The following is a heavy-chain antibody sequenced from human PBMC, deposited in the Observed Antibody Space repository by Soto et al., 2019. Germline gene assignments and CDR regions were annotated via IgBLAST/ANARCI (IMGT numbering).Heavy chain of an antibody. CDR1: GFIFSTYA. V-gene: IGHV3-23*01. J-gene: IGHJ4*02. CDR2: ISAGGT. CDR3: VKDHPPCSEGGCNADPLFDF. Sequence: EVQLLESGGGLVQPGGSLRLTCAASGFIFSTYAMRWVRQAPGKGLEWVSCISAGGTFYADSVKGHVTISRDDSKNTLYLKRNSLGAEDTAVYYCVKDHPPCSEGGCNADPLFDFWGQGTLVTVSS. D-gene: IGHD2-15*01.